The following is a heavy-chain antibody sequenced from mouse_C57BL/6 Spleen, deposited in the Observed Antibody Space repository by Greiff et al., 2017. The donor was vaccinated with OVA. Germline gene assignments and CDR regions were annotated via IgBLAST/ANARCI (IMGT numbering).Heavy chain of an antibody. CDR2: IDPSDSET. CDR3: ARDWDAMDY. V-gene: IGHV1-52*01. D-gene: IGHD4-1*01. CDR1: GYTFTSYW. J-gene: IGHJ4*01. Sequence: VQLQQSGAELVRPGSSVKLSCKASGYTFTSYWMHWVKQRPIQGLEWIGNIDPSDSETHYNQKFKDKATLTVDKSSSTAYMQLSSLTSEDSAVYYCARDWDAMDYWGQGTSVTVSS.